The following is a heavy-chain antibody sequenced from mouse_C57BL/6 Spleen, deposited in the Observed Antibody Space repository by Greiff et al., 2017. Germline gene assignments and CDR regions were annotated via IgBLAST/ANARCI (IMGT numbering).Heavy chain of an antibody. Sequence: QVQLQQPGAELVKPGASVKLSCKASGYTFTSYWMHWVKQWPGQGLEWIGMIHPSSGSTNYNEKSKSKATLTVDKSSSTAYMQLSSLTSEDSAVYDCARDYYGSSQGFDYWGQGTTLTVSS. V-gene: IGHV1-64*01. CDR1: GYTFTSYW. CDR2: IHPSSGST. D-gene: IGHD1-1*01. CDR3: ARDYYGSSQGFDY. J-gene: IGHJ2*01.